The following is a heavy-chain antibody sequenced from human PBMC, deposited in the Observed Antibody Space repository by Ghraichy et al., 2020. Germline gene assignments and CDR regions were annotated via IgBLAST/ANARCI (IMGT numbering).Heavy chain of an antibody. CDR2: IGTAGDT. CDR3: AKEGGCSSTNCYDGMDV. Sequence: GGSLRLSCAASGFTFSTYDMHWVRQARGKGLEWVSAIGTAGDTFYAGSVKGRFTISRENGKSSLYLQMNSLRAGDTAVYYCAKEGGCSSTNCYDGMDVWGQGTTVTVSS. V-gene: IGHV3-13*01. CDR1: GFTFSTYD. J-gene: IGHJ6*02. D-gene: IGHD2-2*01.